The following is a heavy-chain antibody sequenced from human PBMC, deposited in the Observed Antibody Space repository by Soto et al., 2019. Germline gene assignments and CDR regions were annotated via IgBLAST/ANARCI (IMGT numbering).Heavy chain of an antibody. CDR3: ARGEFIVVVPAAIEN. V-gene: IGHV3-48*01. CDR1: GFTFSSYS. D-gene: IGHD2-2*02. J-gene: IGHJ4*02. Sequence: EVQLVESGGGLVQPGGSLRLSCAASGFTFSSYSMNWVRQAPGKGLEWVSYISSSSSTIYYADSVKGRFTISRDNAKNSLYLQMNSLRAEDTAVYYCARGEFIVVVPAAIENWGQGTLVTVSS. CDR2: ISSSSSTI.